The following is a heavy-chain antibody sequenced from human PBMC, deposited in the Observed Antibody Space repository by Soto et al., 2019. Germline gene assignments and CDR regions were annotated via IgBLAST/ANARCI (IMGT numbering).Heavy chain of an antibody. Sequence: QVQLVQSGAELKKPGASVKVSCKASGYTFSGYYMHWVRQAPGQGLEWMGWINPNSGGANYAQKFQGGVTLTSDTSISKAYMELDRLTADDTAVYYCARYNSRPWEFFYYAMVVWGQGTSVTVSS. J-gene: IGHJ6*02. CDR3: ARYNSRPWEFFYYAMVV. V-gene: IGHV1-2*02. D-gene: IGHD6-13*01. CDR1: GYTFSGYY. CDR2: INPNSGGA.